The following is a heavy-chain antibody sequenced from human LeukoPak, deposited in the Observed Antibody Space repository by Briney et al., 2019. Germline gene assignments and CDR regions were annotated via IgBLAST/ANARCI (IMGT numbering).Heavy chain of an antibody. CDR2: IFHNGGT. J-gene: IGHJ4*02. D-gene: IGHD6-19*01. V-gene: IGHV4-39*01. CDR1: GGSIRTSTYY. Sequence: SETLSLTCSVSGGSIRTSTYYWGWIRQAPGKGLEWIGTIFHNGGTYYSPSLKSRDTISVDTSKNQFSLNLNSVTAADTAVYHCASRHQWLVPFYDSWSQGTLVTVSS. CDR3: ASRHQWLVPFYDS.